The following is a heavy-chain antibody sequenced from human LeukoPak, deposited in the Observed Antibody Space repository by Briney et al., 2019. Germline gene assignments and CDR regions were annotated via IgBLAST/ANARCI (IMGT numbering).Heavy chain of an antibody. Sequence: GGSLRLSCAASGFSFSSYEMNWVRQAPGKGLEWVSYISSSGTTIYYADSVKGRFTISRDNAKNSLYLQMNSLRAEDTAVYYCARYLIPDTGYNSGWFAYWGQGTLVTVSS. D-gene: IGHD6-19*01. V-gene: IGHV3-48*03. CDR1: GFSFSSYE. CDR3: ARYLIPDTGYNSGWFAY. CDR2: ISSSGTTI. J-gene: IGHJ4*02.